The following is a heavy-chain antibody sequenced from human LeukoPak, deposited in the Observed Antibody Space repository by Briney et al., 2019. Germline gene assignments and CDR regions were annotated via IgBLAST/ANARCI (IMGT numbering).Heavy chain of an antibody. D-gene: IGHD6-19*01. CDR1: GYSFTSYW. J-gene: IGHJ4*02. CDR2: IYPGDSDT. Sequence: GESLKISCKGSGYSFTSYWIGWVRQMPGKGLEWMGIIYPGDSDTRYSPSFQGQVTISAGKSISTAYLQWSSLKASDTAMYYCARPGRAVAGVPYYFDYWGQGTLVTVSS. V-gene: IGHV5-51*01. CDR3: ARPGRAVAGVPYYFDY.